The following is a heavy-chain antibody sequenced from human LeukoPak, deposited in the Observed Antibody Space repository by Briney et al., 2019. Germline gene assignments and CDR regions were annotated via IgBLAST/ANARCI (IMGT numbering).Heavy chain of an antibody. CDR2: INHSGST. CDR3: ARHRRFGVAGKGHFDY. Sequence: PSETLSLTCAVYGGSFSGYYWSWIRQPPGKGLEWIGEINHSGSTNYNPSLKSRVTISVDTSKNQFSLKLSSVTAADTAVYYCARHRRFGVAGKGHFDYWGQGTLVTVSS. J-gene: IGHJ4*02. V-gene: IGHV4-34*01. D-gene: IGHD6-19*01. CDR1: GGSFSGYY.